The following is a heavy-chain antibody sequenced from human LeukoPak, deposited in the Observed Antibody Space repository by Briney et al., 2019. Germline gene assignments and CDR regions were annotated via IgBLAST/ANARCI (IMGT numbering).Heavy chain of an antibody. CDR1: GFTSTSFT. V-gene: IGHV3-23*01. D-gene: IGHD3-3*01. J-gene: IGHJ4*02. CDR3: AKQFSQRFYDFWTGYYPVDN. CDR2: ISGSGHST. Sequence: PGGSLRLSCAASGFTSTSFTMHWVRQAPGKGLEWVSGISGSGHSTNYADSVKGRFTISRDNSTNTLYLQMDSLRDEDTGVYYCAKQFSQRFYDFWTGYYPVDNWGQGTLVTVSS.